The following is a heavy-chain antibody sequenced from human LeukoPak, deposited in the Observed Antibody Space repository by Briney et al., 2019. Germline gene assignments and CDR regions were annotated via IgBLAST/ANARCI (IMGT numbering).Heavy chain of an antibody. CDR1: GGSFSGYY. CDR3: ARANRDPFDY. CDR2: INHSGST. Sequence: SETLSLTCAVYGGSFSGYYWSWIRQPPGKGLEWMGEINHSGSTNYNPSLKSRVTISVDTSKNQFSLKLSSVTAADTAVYYCARANRDPFDYWGQGTLVTVSS. D-gene: IGHD1-14*01. J-gene: IGHJ4*02. V-gene: IGHV4-34*01.